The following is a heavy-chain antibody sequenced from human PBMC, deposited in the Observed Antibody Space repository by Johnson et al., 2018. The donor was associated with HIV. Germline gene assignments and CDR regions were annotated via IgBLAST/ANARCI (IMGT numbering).Heavy chain of an antibody. CDR1: GFTFSSYA. D-gene: IGHD3-10*01. V-gene: IGHV3-30*04. J-gene: IGHJ3*02. CDR2: ISYDGSNK. CDR3: AKDRVRDAFDI. Sequence: QMQLVESGVGVVQPGRSLRLSCAASGFTFSSYAMHWVRQAPGKGLEWVAVISYDGSNKYYADSVKGRFTISRDNYKNTLYLQMSSVRAEDTAVYYCAKDRVRDAFDIWGQGTMVTVSS.